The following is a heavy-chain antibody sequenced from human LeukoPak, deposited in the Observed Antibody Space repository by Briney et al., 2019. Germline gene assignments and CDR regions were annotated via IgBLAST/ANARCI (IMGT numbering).Heavy chain of an antibody. CDR3: ARGRYSGYEGGSDY. Sequence: GGSLRLSCAASGFTFSNYWMHWVRQAPGKGLVWVSRVKTDGSATNYADSEKGRFTISRDNAKNTLYLQMNNPRVEDTGIYYCARGRYSGYEGGSDYWGQGTLVTVSS. V-gene: IGHV3-74*01. D-gene: IGHD5-12*01. J-gene: IGHJ4*02. CDR1: GFTFSNYW. CDR2: VKTDGSAT.